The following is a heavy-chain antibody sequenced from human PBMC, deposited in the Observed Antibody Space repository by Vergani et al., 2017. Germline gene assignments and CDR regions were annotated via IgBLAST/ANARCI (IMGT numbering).Heavy chain of an antibody. D-gene: IGHD3-9*01. CDR1: GGSISSYY. CDR3: ARDMEGYFDWLIDY. J-gene: IGHJ4*02. Sequence: QVQLQESGPGLVKPSETLSLTCTVSGGSISSYYWSWIRQPPGKGLEWIWYIYYSGSTNYNPSLKSRVTISVDTSKNQFSLKLSSVTAADTAVYYCARDMEGYFDWLIDYWGQGTLVTVSS. V-gene: IGHV4-59*01. CDR2: IYYSGST.